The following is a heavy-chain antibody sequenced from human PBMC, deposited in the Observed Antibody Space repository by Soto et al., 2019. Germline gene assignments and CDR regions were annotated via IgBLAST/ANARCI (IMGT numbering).Heavy chain of an antibody. CDR2: LSAYNGNT. D-gene: IGHD6-19*01. V-gene: IGHV1-18*01. CDR3: ARDAGSSGFWAFYYYYGMDV. Sequence: QVQLVQSGAEVKKPGASVKVSCKASGYTFTSYGISWVRQAPGQGLEWMGWLSAYNGNTNYTQKLQGRVTMTTDTSTSTAYVELRSLRSDDTAVYYCARDAGSSGFWAFYYYYGMDVLGQGTTVTVSS. J-gene: IGHJ6*02. CDR1: GYTFTSYG.